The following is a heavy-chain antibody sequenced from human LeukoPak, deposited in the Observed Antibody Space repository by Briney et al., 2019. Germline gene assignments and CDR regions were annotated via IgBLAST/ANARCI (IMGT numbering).Heavy chain of an antibody. V-gene: IGHV3-23*01. Sequence: GGSLRFSCAASGFTFSSYAMSWVRQAPGKGLEWVSAISGSGGSTYYADSVKGRFTISRDNSKNTLYLQMNSLRAEDTAVYYCAKYIDYGDYPSPFDPWGQGTLVTVSS. J-gene: IGHJ5*02. D-gene: IGHD4-17*01. CDR3: AKYIDYGDYPSPFDP. CDR1: GFTFSSYA. CDR2: ISGSGGST.